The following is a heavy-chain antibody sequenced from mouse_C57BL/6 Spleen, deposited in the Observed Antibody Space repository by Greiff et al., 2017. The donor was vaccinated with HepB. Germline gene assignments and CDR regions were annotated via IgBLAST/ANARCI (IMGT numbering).Heavy chain of an antibody. CDR3: ARNGVYYGSSYGYFDV. CDR1: GYTFTSYW. Sequence: QVQLQQPGAELVRPGTSVKLSCKASGYTFTSYWMHWVKQRPGQGLEWIGVIDPSDSYTNYNQKFKGKATLTVDTSSSTAYMQLSSLTSEDSAVYYCARNGVYYGSSYGYFDVWGTGTTVTVSS. J-gene: IGHJ1*03. CDR2: IDPSDSYT. D-gene: IGHD1-1*01. V-gene: IGHV1-59*01.